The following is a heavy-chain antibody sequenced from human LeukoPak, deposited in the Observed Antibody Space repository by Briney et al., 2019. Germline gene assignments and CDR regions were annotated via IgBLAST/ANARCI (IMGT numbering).Heavy chain of an antibody. Sequence: ASVKVSCKASGYTFTDYYMHWVRQAPGQGLEWMGCINPNSGDTNYAQKFQGRVTMTRDTSISTAYMELSRLRSDDTAVYYCARLADCSSSSCRSFDYWGQGTLVTVSS. CDR2: INPNSGDT. CDR1: GYTFTDYY. V-gene: IGHV1-2*02. J-gene: IGHJ4*02. D-gene: IGHD2-2*01. CDR3: ARLADCSSSSCRSFDY.